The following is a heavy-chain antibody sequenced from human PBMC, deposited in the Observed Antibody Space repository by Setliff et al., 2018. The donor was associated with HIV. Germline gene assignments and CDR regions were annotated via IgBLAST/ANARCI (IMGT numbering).Heavy chain of an antibody. Sequence: SETLSLTCTVSRGSISSHYWNWIRQPAGKGLEWIGRIYTSGSTNYNPSLKSRVTISVDTSRNQFSLKVTSVTAADTAVYYCARDPKPSNYRLLWYFDFWGQGTLVTVSS. CDR3: ARDPKPSNYRLLWYFDF. CDR1: RGSISSHY. V-gene: IGHV4-4*07. J-gene: IGHJ4*02. D-gene: IGHD2-2*01. CDR2: IYTSGST.